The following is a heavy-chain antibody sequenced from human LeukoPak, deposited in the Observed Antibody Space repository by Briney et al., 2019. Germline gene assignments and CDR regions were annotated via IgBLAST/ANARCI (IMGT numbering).Heavy chain of an antibody. CDR3: AKGGYSGYDSPPSYYYYMDV. J-gene: IGHJ6*03. D-gene: IGHD5-12*01. V-gene: IGHV3-23*01. CDR1: GFTFSSYG. CDR2: ISGSGGST. Sequence: GGSLRLSCAASGFTFSSYGMSWVRQAPGKGLEWVSAISGSGGSTYYADSVKGRFTISRDNSKNTLYLQMNSLRAEDTAVYYCAKGGYSGYDSPPSYYYYMDVWGKGTTVTVSS.